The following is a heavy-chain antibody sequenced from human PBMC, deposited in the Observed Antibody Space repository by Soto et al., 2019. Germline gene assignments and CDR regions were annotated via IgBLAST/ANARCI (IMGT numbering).Heavy chain of an antibody. CDR3: AREVYCSGDNCYSWFDP. CDR1: GGTFSNYA. Sequence: QVQLVQSGAEVKKPGSSVKVSCKASGGTFSNYAISWVRQAPGHGLEWMGGIIPFFGTTNYAQKFQGRVTITADESTSTAYMQLSSLRSDDSAVYYCAREVYCSGDNCYSWFDPWGQGTLVTVSS. D-gene: IGHD2-15*01. J-gene: IGHJ5*02. V-gene: IGHV1-69*12. CDR2: IIPFFGTT.